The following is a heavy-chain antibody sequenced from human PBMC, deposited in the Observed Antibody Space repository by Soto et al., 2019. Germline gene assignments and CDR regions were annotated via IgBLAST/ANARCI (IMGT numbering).Heavy chain of an antibody. J-gene: IGHJ6*02. CDR1: GFTFTSSA. D-gene: IGHD3-3*01. CDR3: AAPTQMYYDFWSGYNYYYGMDV. Sequence: SVKVSCTASGFTFTSSAVQWVRQARGQRLEWIGWIVVGSGNTNYAQKFQERVTITRDMSTSTAYMELSSLRSEDTAVYYCAAPTQMYYDFWSGYNYYYGMDVWGQGTTVTVSS. V-gene: IGHV1-58*01. CDR2: IVVGSGNT.